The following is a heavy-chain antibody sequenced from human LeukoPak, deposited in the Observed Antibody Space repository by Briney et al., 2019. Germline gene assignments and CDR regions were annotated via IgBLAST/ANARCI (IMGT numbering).Heavy chain of an antibody. CDR1: GFTFNYA. Sequence: PGGSLRLSCAASGFTFNYAMTWARPPPGKGGGWVSAINGSGGSTYSADSVKGRFTISKDNSKNTLYLLMSSLRPEDTAVYYCAKHADSSGRPRAGFDHWGQGTLVTVSS. CDR2: INGSGGST. CDR3: AKHADSSGRPRAGFDH. V-gene: IGHV3-23*01. J-gene: IGHJ4*02. D-gene: IGHD3-22*01.